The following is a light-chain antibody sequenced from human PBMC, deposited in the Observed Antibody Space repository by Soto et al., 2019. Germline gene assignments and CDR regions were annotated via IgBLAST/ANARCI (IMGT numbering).Light chain of an antibody. Sequence: DIQLTQSPSFLSASVGDRVTITCRASQGINTYLAWYQQKPGKAPQLLISAASTLETGVPSRFSGSGSGAEFTLAIDSLQPEDFATYYYQQLKSFPLTFGGGTTVEI. CDR1: QGINTY. CDR2: AAS. V-gene: IGKV1-9*01. J-gene: IGKJ4*01. CDR3: QQLKSFPLT.